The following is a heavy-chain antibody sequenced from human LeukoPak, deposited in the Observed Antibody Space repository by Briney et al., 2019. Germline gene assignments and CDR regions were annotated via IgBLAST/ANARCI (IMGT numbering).Heavy chain of an antibody. CDR3: ARAAESYSSSWPDY. V-gene: IGHV3-7*01. CDR2: INQDGSEK. CDR1: GFTFSSYW. Sequence: GGSLRLSCAASGFTFSSYWMSWVRQAPGKGLEWVANINQDGSEKYYVDSVKGRFTISRDNAKNSLYVQMNSLRAEDTAVYSCARAAESYSSSWPDYWGQGILVTVSS. J-gene: IGHJ4*02. D-gene: IGHD6-13*01.